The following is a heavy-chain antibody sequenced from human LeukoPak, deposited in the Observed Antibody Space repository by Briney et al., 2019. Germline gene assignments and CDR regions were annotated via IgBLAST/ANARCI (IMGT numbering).Heavy chain of an antibody. CDR3: ARDDGALPYY. CDR2: NIPILGIA. V-gene: IGHV1-69*04. CDR1: GGTFSSYA. D-gene: IGHD1-26*01. J-gene: IGHJ4*02. Sequence: SVKVSCKASGGTFSSYAISWVRQAPGQGLEWMGRNIPILGIANYAQKFQGRVTITADKFTSTAYMELSSLRSEDTAVYYCARDDGALPYYWGQGTLVTVSS.